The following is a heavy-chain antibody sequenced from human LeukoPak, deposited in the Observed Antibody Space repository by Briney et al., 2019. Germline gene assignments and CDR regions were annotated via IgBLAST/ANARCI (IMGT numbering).Heavy chain of an antibody. CDR1: GYTFTSYD. CDR2: MNPNSVNT. CDR3: ATEPIPYDFWSGYIDY. J-gene: IGHJ4*02. Sequence: ASVKVSCKASGYTFTSYDINWVRRATGEGLEWMGWMNPNSVNTGYAQKFQGRVTITRNTSISTMYMELSSLRYEDTAVYYCATEPIPYDFWSGYIDYWGQGTLVTVSS. V-gene: IGHV1-8*03. D-gene: IGHD3-3*01.